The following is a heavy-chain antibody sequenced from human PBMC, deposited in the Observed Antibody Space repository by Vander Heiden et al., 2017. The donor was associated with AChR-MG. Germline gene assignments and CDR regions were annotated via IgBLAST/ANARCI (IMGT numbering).Heavy chain of an antibody. CDR1: GGSVRSGGYY. CDR3: ARSLYDILTDFDY. Sequence: QVQLQESGPGLVKPSERLSLTCTVSGGSVRSGGYYWTWIRRPPGKGLEWIGYIYDSGSTTYNPSLKSRATISADPSKNLFSLNLSSVTAADTAVYYCARSLYDILTDFDYWGQGSLVTVSS. J-gene: IGHJ4*02. V-gene: IGHV4-61*08. CDR2: IYDSGST. D-gene: IGHD3-9*01.